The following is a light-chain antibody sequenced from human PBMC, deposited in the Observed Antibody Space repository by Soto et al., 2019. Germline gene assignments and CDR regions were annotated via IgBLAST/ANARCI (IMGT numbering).Light chain of an antibody. Sequence: QSALAQPASVSGSPGQSITISCTGTRSDIGRYNYVSWYQQHPGKVPRLLIYEVSYRPSGVSARFSGSKSGSTASLTISGLQAEDEADYYFSSYSTTSSPHVLFGGGTKLTVL. CDR1: RSDIGRYNY. CDR2: EVS. CDR3: SSYSTTSSPHVL. J-gene: IGLJ2*01. V-gene: IGLV2-14*03.